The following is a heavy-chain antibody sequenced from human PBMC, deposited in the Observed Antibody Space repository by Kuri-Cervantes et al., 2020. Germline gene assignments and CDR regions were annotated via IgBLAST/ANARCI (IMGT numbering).Heavy chain of an antibody. V-gene: IGHV3-11*04. CDR1: GFTFSDYY. CDR3: ARSIVVVITAINAFDI. CDR2: ISSSGSTI. J-gene: IGHJ3*02. Sequence: GESLKISCAASGFTFSDYYMSWIRQAPGKGLEWVSYISSSGSTIYYADSVKGRFTISRDNAKNSLYLLVNSLRAEDTAVYYCARSIVVVITAINAFDIWGRGTMVTVSS. D-gene: IGHD2-15*01.